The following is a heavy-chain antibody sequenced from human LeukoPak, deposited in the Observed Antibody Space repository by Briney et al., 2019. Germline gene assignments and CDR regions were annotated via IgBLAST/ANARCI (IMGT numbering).Heavy chain of an antibody. CDR3: AFSSSAGASGDYFDY. CDR1: GGSFSGYY. CDR2: INYSGST. Sequence: SETLSLTCAVYGGSFSGYYWSWIRQPPGKGLEWIGEINYSGSTNYNPSLKSRVTISVDTSKNQFSLKLSSVTAADTAVYYCAFSSSAGASGDYFDYWGQGTLVTVSS. J-gene: IGHJ4*02. D-gene: IGHD6-6*01. V-gene: IGHV4-34*01.